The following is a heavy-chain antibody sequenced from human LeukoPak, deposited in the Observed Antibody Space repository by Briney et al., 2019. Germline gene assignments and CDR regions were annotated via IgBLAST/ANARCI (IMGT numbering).Heavy chain of an antibody. Sequence: SETLSLTCTVSGGSISSYYWSWIRQPPGKGLEWIGYIYYSGSTNYNPSLKSRVTISVDTSKNQFSLKLGSVTAADTAVYYCARQYCSGGSCYDDPWGQGTLVTVSS. CDR3: ARQYCSGGSCYDDP. V-gene: IGHV4-59*08. CDR1: GGSISSYY. J-gene: IGHJ5*02. D-gene: IGHD2-15*01. CDR2: IYYSGST.